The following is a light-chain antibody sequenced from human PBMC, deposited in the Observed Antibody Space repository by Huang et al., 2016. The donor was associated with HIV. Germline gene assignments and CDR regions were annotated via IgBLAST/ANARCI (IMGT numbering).Light chain of an antibody. CDR2: AAS. J-gene: IGKJ5*01. CDR1: QDIEIY. CDR3: QKYNSAPIT. V-gene: IGKV1-27*01. Sequence: DIQMTQSRSSLSASVGDTVNITCRASQDIEIYLALYQQKPGKVTKLLIFAASALKSGVPPRFSGSGSGTHFSLNISSLQPEDVATYYCQKYNSAPITFGQGTRLEI.